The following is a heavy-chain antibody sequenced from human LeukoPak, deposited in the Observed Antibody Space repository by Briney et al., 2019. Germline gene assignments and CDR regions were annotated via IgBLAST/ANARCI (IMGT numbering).Heavy chain of an antibody. CDR1: GGSFSGYY. J-gene: IGHJ5*02. D-gene: IGHD2-15*01. V-gene: IGHV4-34*01. CDR2: INHSGST. CDR3: ARGSYYCSGGSCYSRPNWFDP. Sequence: PSETLSLTCAVYGGSFSGYYWSWIRQPPGKGLEWIGEINHSGSTNYNPSLKSRVTISVDTSKNQFSLKLSSVSAADTAVYYCARGSYYCSGGSCYSRPNWFDPWGQGTLVTVSS.